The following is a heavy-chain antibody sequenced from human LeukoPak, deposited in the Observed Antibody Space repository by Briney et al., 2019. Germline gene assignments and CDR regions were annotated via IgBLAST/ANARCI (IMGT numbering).Heavy chain of an antibody. CDR2: IYHSGST. Sequence: SETLSLTCTVSGGSISSYYWSWIRQPPGKGLEWIGTIYHSGSTYYNPSLKSRVTISVDTSKNQFSLKLSSVTAADTAVYYCARDRGGSSGFYYFDYWGQGTLVTVSS. CDR1: GGSISSYY. D-gene: IGHD6-19*01. J-gene: IGHJ4*02. CDR3: ARDRGGSSGFYYFDY. V-gene: IGHV4-59*12.